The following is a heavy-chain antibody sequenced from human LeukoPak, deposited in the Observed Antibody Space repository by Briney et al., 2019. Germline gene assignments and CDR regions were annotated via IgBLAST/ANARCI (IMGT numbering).Heavy chain of an antibody. J-gene: IGHJ3*02. D-gene: IGHD1-26*01. CDR2: IKQDGSEK. CDR1: GFTFSSYW. Sequence: GGSLRLSCAASGFTFSSYWMSWVRQAPGKGLEWVANIKQDGSEKYYVDSVKGRFTISRDNAKNSLYLQMNSLRAEDTAVYYCARDWGIVGATDRFDIWGQGTMVTVSS. CDR3: ARDWGIVGATDRFDI. V-gene: IGHV3-7*01.